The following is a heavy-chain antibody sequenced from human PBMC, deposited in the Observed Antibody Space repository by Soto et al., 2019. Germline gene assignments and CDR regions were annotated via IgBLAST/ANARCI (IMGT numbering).Heavy chain of an antibody. CDR3: AREDVLRFLEWLPAPYYYYGMDV. J-gene: IGHJ6*02. CDR2: ISYDGSNK. D-gene: IGHD3-3*01. CDR1: GFTFSSYA. Sequence: PGGSLRLSCAASGFTFSSYAMHWVRQAPGKGLEWVAVISYDGSNKYYADSVKGRFTISRDNSKNTLYLQMNSLRAEDTAVYYCAREDVLRFLEWLPAPYYYYGMDVWGQGTTVTVSS. V-gene: IGHV3-30-3*01.